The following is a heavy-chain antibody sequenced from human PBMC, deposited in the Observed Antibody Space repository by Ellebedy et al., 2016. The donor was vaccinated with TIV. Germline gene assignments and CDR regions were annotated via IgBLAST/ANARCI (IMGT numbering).Heavy chain of an antibody. Sequence: PGGSLRLSCTASGFTFGDYAMSWFRQAPGKGLKWVGFIRSKAYGGTTEYAASVKGRFTISRDDSKSIAYLQMNSLKTEDTAVYYCTRTPSHGDYGPDFDYWGQGTLVTVSS. J-gene: IGHJ4*02. CDR1: GFTFGDYA. CDR3: TRTPSHGDYGPDFDY. D-gene: IGHD4-17*01. CDR2: IRSKAYGGTT. V-gene: IGHV3-49*03.